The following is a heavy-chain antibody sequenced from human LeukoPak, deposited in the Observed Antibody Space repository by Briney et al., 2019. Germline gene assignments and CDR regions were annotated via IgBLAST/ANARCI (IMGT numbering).Heavy chain of an antibody. V-gene: IGHV5-51*01. J-gene: IGHJ4*02. CDR3: ASRFGQLLYPLDY. Sequence: GESLKISCKGSGYSFTSYWIGWVRQMPGKGLEWMGIIYPGDSDTRYSPSFQGQVTISADKSISTAYLQWSSLRAEDTAVYYCASRFGQLLYPLDYWGQGTLLTVSS. CDR1: GYSFTSYW. CDR2: IYPGDSDT. D-gene: IGHD3-10*01.